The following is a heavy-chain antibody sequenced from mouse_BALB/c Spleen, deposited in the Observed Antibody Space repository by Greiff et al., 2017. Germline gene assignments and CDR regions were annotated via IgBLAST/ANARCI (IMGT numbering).Heavy chain of an antibody. CDR3: ARGDYYGSSYDYYAMDY. CDR2: IWAGGST. V-gene: IGHV2-9*02. D-gene: IGHD1-1*01. Sequence: QVQLQQSGPGLVAPSQSLSITCTVSGFSLTSYGVHWVRQPPGKGLEWLGVIWAGGSTNYNSALMSRLSISKDNSKSQVFLKMNSLQTDDTAMYYCARGDYYGSSYDYYAMDYWGQGTSVTVSS. CDR1: GFSLTSYG. J-gene: IGHJ4*01.